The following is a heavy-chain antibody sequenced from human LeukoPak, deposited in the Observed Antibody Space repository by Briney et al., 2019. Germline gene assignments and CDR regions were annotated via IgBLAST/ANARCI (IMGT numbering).Heavy chain of an antibody. Sequence: SQTLSLTCTVSGGSISSGSYYWSWIRQPAGKGLEWIGRIYTSGSTNYNPSLKSRVTISVDTSKNQFSLKLSSVTAADTAVYYCASQLGRFDYWGQGTLVTVS. V-gene: IGHV4-61*02. CDR2: IYTSGST. D-gene: IGHD7-27*01. CDR1: GGSISSGSYY. CDR3: ASQLGRFDY. J-gene: IGHJ4*02.